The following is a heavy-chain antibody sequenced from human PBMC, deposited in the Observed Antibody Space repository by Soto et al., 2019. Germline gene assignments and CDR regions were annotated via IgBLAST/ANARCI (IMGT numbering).Heavy chain of an antibody. V-gene: IGHV3-53*01. J-gene: IGHJ3*01. CDR1: GFTISGKTY. Sequence: DVQLVESGGGLIQPGASVRLSCAAFGFTISGKTYVAWVRQAPGKVLEWVSALYDIDGSFYADSVKGRFTTSSDSSKTTVYLQMNVLRPDDTAVYYCATWHEREHAYDVWGLGTTVTVSS. CDR3: ATWHEREHAYDV. CDR2: LYDIDGS. D-gene: IGHD1-1*01.